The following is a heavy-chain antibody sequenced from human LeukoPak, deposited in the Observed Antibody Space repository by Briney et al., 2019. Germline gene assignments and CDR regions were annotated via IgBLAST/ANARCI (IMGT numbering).Heavy chain of an antibody. Sequence: ASVKVSCKASGYTFTSYGISWVRQAPGQGLEWMGWISAYNGNTNCAQKLQGRVTMTTDTSTTTAYMELRSLRSDDTAVYYCAIVGATYYFDYWGQGTLVTVSS. V-gene: IGHV1-18*01. CDR3: AIVGATYYFDY. D-gene: IGHD1-26*01. CDR2: ISAYNGNT. J-gene: IGHJ4*02. CDR1: GYTFTSYG.